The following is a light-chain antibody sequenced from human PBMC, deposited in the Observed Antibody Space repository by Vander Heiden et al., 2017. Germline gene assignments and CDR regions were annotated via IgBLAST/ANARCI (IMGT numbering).Light chain of an antibody. V-gene: IGKV1-39*01. J-gene: IGKJ5*01. CDR1: QSISSY. CDR3: QQSYSTPPIT. CDR2: AAS. Sequence: DIQMTQFPSSLSASVGDRVTITCRASQSISSYLNWYQQKPGKATKLLIYAASSLQSGVPSRFSGSGSGTDFTLTISSLQPEDFATYYCQQSYSTPPITFGQGTRLEIK.